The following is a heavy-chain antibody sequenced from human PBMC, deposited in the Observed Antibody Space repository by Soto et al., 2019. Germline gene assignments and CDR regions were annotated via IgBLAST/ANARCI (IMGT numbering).Heavy chain of an antibody. J-gene: IGHJ4*02. V-gene: IGHV3-48*02. CDR1: GFTFSSYS. CDR2: ISSSSSTI. Sequence: GGSLRLSCAASGFTFSSYSMNWVRQAPGKGLEWVSYISSSSSTIYHADSVKGRFTISRDNAKNSLYLLMNSLRDEDTAVYYCARVSFSSGSYHFDYWGQGTLVTVSS. CDR3: ARVSFSSGSYHFDY. D-gene: IGHD3-10*01.